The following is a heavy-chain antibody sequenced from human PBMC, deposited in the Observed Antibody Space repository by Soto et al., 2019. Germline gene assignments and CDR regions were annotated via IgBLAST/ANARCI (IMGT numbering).Heavy chain of an antibody. CDR3: ARDKDPWRGSSGYYRSEYYYGMDV. V-gene: IGHV1-46*01. D-gene: IGHD3-22*01. CDR2: INPSGGST. J-gene: IGHJ6*02. CDR1: GYTFTSDY. Sequence: ASVKVSYKASGYTFTSDYMHSVRQAPGQGLEWMGIINPSGGSTSYAQKFQGRVTMTSDTSTSTVYMELSSLRSEDTAVYYCARDKDPWRGSSGYYRSEYYYGMDVWGQGTTVTVSS.